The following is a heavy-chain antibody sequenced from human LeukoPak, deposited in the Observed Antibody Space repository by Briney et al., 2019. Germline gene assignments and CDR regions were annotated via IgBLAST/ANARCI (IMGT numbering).Heavy chain of an antibody. D-gene: IGHD2-15*01. V-gene: IGHV3-7*01. CDR3: ARDGGLHTNFDY. Sequence: GGSPRLSCAASGFSFRNYWMGWVRQAPGKGLEWVANTKPDGSAEYYADSVRGRFTASRDNANNLLYLQMNRLRAEDTAVYYCARDGGLHTNFDYWGQGTLLTVSS. CDR2: TKPDGSAE. CDR1: GFSFRNYW. J-gene: IGHJ4*02.